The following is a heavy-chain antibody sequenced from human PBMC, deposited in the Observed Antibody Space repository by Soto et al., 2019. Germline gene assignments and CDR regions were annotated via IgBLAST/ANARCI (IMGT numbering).Heavy chain of an antibody. J-gene: IGHJ5*02. Sequence: QVQLVQSGAEVKKPGSSVKVSCKASGGTFSSYTISWVRQAPGQGLEWMGRIIPILGIANYAQKFQGRVTITADKSTITAYMELSSLRSEDTALYYCSRELQSSSWYWFYPWGQGTLVTVSS. CDR1: GGTFSSYT. D-gene: IGHD6-13*01. V-gene: IGHV1-69*08. CDR3: SRELQSSSWYWFYP. CDR2: IIPILGIA.